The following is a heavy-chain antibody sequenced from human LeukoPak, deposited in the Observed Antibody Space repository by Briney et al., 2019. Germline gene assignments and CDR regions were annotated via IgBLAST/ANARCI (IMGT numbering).Heavy chain of an antibody. CDR2: ISGSGGST. V-gene: IGHV3-23*01. CDR3: AKNPHTSSFYYFDY. D-gene: IGHD6-13*01. Sequence: GGSLRLSCAASGFTFSTYAMSWVRQAPGKGLEWVSAISGSGGSTYYADSLKGRFTISRDTSKNTLHLQMNNLRAEDTAVYYCAKNPHTSSFYYFDYWGQGTLVTVSS. J-gene: IGHJ4*02. CDR1: GFTFSTYA.